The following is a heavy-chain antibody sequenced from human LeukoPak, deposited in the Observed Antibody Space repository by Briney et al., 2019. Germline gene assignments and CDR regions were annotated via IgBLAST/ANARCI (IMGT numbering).Heavy chain of an antibody. D-gene: IGHD2-2*01. CDR1: GFTFSSYA. V-gene: IGHV3-30*14. Sequence: GGSLRLSCAASGFTFSSYAMHWVRQAPGKGLEWVAVISYDGSNKYYADSVKGRFTISRDNSKNTVYLQMNSLRAEDTAVYYCARGETSSYDYWGQGTLVTVSS. CDR3: ARGETSSYDY. J-gene: IGHJ4*02. CDR2: ISYDGSNK.